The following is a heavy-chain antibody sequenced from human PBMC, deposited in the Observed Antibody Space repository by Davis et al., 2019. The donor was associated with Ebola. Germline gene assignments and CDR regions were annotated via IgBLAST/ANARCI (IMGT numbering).Heavy chain of an antibody. D-gene: IGHD2-8*01. CDR1: GFTFSNYA. J-gene: IGHJ4*02. V-gene: IGHV3-23*01. Sequence: GESLKISCAASGFTFSNYAMSWVRQAPGGGLEWVSGISASGADMKYADSVRGRFSISRDDSKNTLYLQMDSLRAEDTAVFYCAEGGTNNFLGANWGQGTLVTVSS. CDR2: ISASGADM. CDR3: AEGGTNNFLGAN.